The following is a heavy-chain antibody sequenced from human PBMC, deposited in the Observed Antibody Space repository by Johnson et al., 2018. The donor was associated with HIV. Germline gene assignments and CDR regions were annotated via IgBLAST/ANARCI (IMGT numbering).Heavy chain of an antibody. CDR1: GFTFSIYD. CDR2: IGVTSDT. D-gene: IGHD6-13*01. J-gene: IGHJ3*01. Sequence: VQLVESGGGVVQPGRSLRLSCAASGFTFSIYDMHWVRQTTGKGLEWVSAIGVTSDTYYPGSVTGRFTISRDNSTLYLQMNSLRVEDTAVYYCARGRIATGGMRGGAFDVWGQGTMVTVSS. CDR3: ARGRIATGGMRGGAFDV. V-gene: IGHV3-13*01.